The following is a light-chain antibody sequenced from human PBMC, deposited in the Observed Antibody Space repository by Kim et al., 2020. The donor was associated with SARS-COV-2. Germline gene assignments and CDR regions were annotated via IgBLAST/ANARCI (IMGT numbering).Light chain of an antibody. Sequence: IQLTQSPSSLSASVGDRVTITFRASQGISSYLAWYQQKPGKAPKLLIYAASTLQSGVPSRFSGSGSGTDFTLTISSLQPEDFATYYCQQLDSYPRTFGQGTKLVI. CDR2: AAS. J-gene: IGKJ2*01. V-gene: IGKV1-9*01. CDR3: QQLDSYPRT. CDR1: QGISSY.